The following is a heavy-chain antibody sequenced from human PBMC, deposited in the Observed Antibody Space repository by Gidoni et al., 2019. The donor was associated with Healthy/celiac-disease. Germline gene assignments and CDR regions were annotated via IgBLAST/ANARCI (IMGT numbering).Heavy chain of an antibody. D-gene: IGHD6-6*01. J-gene: IGHJ2*01. Sequence: QVQLQESGPGLVKPSQTLSLTCTVSGGSLRSGGYYWSWIRQHPGKGLEWIGYIYYSGSTYYNPSLKSRVTISVDTSKNQFSLKLSSVTAADTAVYYCARGDSSSSGAYFDLWGRGTLVTVSS. CDR3: ARGDSSSSGAYFDL. V-gene: IGHV4-31*03. CDR2: IYYSGST. CDR1: GGSLRSGGYY.